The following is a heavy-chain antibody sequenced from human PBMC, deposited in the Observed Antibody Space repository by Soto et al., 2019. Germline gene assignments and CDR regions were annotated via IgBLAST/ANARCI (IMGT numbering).Heavy chain of an antibody. CDR2: INHSGST. J-gene: IGHJ4*02. CDR3: ARERGSSGCVDY. Sequence: PSETLSLTCAVYGGSFSGYYWSWIRQPPGKGLEWIGEINHSGSTNYNPSLKSRVTISVDTSKNQFSLKLSSVTAADTAVYYCARERGSSGCVDYCGQGTLVTVSS. CDR1: GGSFSGYY. D-gene: IGHD6-19*01. V-gene: IGHV4-34*01.